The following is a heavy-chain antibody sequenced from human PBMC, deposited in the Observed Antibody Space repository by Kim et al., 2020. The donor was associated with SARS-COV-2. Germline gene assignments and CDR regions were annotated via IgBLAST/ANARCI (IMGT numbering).Heavy chain of an antibody. D-gene: IGHD1-26*01. J-gene: IGHJ3*02. Sequence: SETLSLTCTVSGGSISSGGYYWSWIRQHPGKGLEWIGYIYYSGSTYYNPSLKSRVTISVDTSKNQLSLKLSSVTAADTAVYYCARDRGSTNAFDIWGQGTMVTVSS. CDR2: IYYSGST. CDR1: GGSISSGGYY. CDR3: ARDRGSTNAFDI. V-gene: IGHV4-31*03.